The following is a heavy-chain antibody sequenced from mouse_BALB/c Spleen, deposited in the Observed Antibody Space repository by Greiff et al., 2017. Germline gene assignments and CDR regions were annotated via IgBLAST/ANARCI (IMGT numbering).Heavy chain of an antibody. CDR2: ISSGGSYT. CDR1: GFTFSSYA. J-gene: IGHJ4*01. CDR3: ARSRDYYAMDY. Sequence: EVQGVESGGGLVKPGGSLKLSCAASGFTFSSYAMSWVRQSPEKRLEWVAEISSGGSYTYYPDTVTGRFTISRDNAKNTLYLEMSSLRSEDTAMYYCARSRDYYAMDYWGQGTSVTVSS. V-gene: IGHV5-9-4*01.